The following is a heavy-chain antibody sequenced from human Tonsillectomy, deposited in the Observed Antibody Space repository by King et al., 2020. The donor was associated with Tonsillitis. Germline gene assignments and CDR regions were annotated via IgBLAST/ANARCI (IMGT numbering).Heavy chain of an antibody. Sequence: VQLVESGGGVVQPGRSLRLSCAASGFTFSDYAMHWVRQAPGKGLEWVAVTSYDGSNTYYADSVKGRFTISRANSKNTVYLQVNSRRPQATAVYFCARGGLVQNRDAFEIWGQGTMVTVSS. V-gene: IGHV3-30-3*01. D-gene: IGHD1-1*01. J-gene: IGHJ3*02. CDR2: TSYDGSNT. CDR1: GFTFSDYA. CDR3: ARGGLVQNRDAFEI.